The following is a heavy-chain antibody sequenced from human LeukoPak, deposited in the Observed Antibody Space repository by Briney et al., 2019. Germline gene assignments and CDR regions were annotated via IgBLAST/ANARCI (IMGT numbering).Heavy chain of an antibody. CDR2: IIPIFGTA. D-gene: IGHD3-10*01. Sequence: SVKVSCKASGGTFSSYAISWVRQAPGQGLEWMGGIIPIFGTANYAQKFQGRVTITADESTSTAYMELSSLRSEDTAVYYCASHIRGEYYYYMDVWAKGPRSPSP. V-gene: IGHV1-69*13. J-gene: IGHJ6*03. CDR3: ASHIRGEYYYYMDV. CDR1: GGTFSSYA.